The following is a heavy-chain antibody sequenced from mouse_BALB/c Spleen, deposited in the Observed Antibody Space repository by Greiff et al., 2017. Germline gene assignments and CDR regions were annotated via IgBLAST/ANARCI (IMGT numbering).Heavy chain of an antibody. J-gene: IGHJ2*01. CDR2: IDPANGNT. V-gene: IGHV14-3*02. CDR1: GFNIKDTY. CDR3: ARGRYYGPDD. Sequence: VQLQQSGAELVKPGASVKLSCTAFGFNIKDTYMHWVKQRPEQGLEWIGRIDPANGNTKYDPKFQGKATITADTSSNTAYLQLSSLTSEDTAVYYCARGRYYGPDDWGQGTTLTVSS. D-gene: IGHD1-1*01.